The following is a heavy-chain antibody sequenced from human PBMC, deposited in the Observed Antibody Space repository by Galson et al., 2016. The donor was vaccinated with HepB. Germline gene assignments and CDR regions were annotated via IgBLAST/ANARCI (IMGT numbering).Heavy chain of an antibody. Sequence: SLRLSCAASGFTFSSYGIHWVRQAPGKGLEWVAGIWYDGSNKYYADSVKGRFTISRDNSKNTLYLQMNSLRAEDTAVYYCARDQVYSGSGSHYTNWFDPGGQGTLVTVSS. CDR1: GFTFSSYG. D-gene: IGHD3-10*01. V-gene: IGHV3-33*01. J-gene: IGHJ5*02. CDR2: IWYDGSNK. CDR3: ARDQVYSGSGSHYTNWFDP.